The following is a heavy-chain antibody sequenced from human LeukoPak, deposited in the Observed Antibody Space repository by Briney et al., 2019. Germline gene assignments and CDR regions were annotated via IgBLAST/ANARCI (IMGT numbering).Heavy chain of an antibody. CDR3: ARLPPNPTYYYFDY. Sequence: PSETLSLTCAVSGYSISTGYYWGWIRQPPGKGLEWIGEINHSGSTNYNPSLKSRVTISVDTSKNQFSLKLSSVTAADTAVYYCARLPPNPTYYYFDYWGQGTLVTVSS. D-gene: IGHD2-21*01. CDR2: INHSGST. J-gene: IGHJ4*02. V-gene: IGHV4-38-2*01. CDR1: GYSISTGYY.